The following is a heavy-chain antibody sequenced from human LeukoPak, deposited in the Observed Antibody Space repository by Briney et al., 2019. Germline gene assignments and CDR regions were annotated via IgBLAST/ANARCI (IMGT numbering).Heavy chain of an antibody. CDR2: TGQYGHDN. CDR1: GFTLRNRW. D-gene: IGHD6-13*01. V-gene: IGHV3-7*03. J-gene: IGHJ3*02. CDR3: ATRYSSSWSYDAFDI. Sequence: GGSLRLSCAGSGFTLRNRWATWVRQAPGKGLEWVASTGQYGHDNDYVDSVRGRFTISRDNSKNTLYLQMNSLRAEDTAVYYCATRYSSSWSYDAFDIWGQGTMVTVSS.